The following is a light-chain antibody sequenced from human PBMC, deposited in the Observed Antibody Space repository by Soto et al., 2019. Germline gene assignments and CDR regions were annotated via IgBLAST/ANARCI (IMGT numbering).Light chain of an antibody. J-gene: IGLJ3*02. CDR3: AAWDDSLIALL. CDR1: YSNVGSNV. Sequence: QSVLTQPPSASGTPGQRVTISCSGTYSNVGSNVVNWYQQVPGAAPKLVIYSNDRRPSGVPDRFFGSKSGASASLAISGLRTEDEADYYCAAWDDSLIALLFGGGTKLTVL. CDR2: SND. V-gene: IGLV1-44*01.